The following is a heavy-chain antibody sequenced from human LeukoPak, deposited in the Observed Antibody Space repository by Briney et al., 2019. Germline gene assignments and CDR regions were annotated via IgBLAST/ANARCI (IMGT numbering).Heavy chain of an antibody. CDR3: ARRDSSFGMDV. Sequence: GRSLRLSCAASGFTFSSYGMHWVRQAPGEGLEWVAVIWSDGSNKYYGDSVKGRFTISRDNSKNTLYLQMNSLRAEDTAVYYCARRDSSFGMDVWGQGTTVTVFS. V-gene: IGHV3-33*01. J-gene: IGHJ6*02. CDR2: IWSDGSNK. CDR1: GFTFSSYG. D-gene: IGHD3-22*01.